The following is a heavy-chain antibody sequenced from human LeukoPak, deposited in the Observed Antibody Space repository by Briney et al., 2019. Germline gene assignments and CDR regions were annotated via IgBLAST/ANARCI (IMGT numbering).Heavy chain of an antibody. V-gene: IGHV3-64D*06. CDR3: VKDRYCSSTSCYGSFDY. CDR1: GFTVSSYT. Sequence: GGSLRLSCSASGFTVSSYTMHWVRQAPAKGLEYVSTVSSNGGSTYYADSAKGRFTIPRDNSKNTLFLQMSRLRAEDTAVYYGVKDRYCSSTSCYGSFDYWGQGTLVTVSS. J-gene: IGHJ4*02. CDR2: VSSNGGST. D-gene: IGHD2-2*01.